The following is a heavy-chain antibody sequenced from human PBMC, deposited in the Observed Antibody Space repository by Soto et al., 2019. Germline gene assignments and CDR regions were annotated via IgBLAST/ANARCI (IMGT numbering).Heavy chain of an antibody. D-gene: IGHD6-19*01. Sequence: EVPLVESGGGLVQPGGSLRLSCAASGFPFSIYSMNWVRQAPGKGLEWFSYITSDTNTIKYADSVKGRFTISRDNAKNSLDLQMNSLRDEDTAVYFCARSVEGHFDYWGQGTVVTVSS. CDR1: GFPFSIYS. V-gene: IGHV3-48*02. CDR3: ARSVEGHFDY. J-gene: IGHJ4*02. CDR2: ITSDTNTI.